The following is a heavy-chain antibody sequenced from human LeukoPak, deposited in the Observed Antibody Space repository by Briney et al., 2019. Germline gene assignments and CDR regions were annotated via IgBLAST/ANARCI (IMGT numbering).Heavy chain of an antibody. V-gene: IGHV3-30*03. CDR1: GITFSNYE. CDR3: AVIVGRRDHSHR. D-gene: IGHD2-21*01. CDR2: ISKDGDYE. Sequence: GGSLRLSCEASGITFSNYEFHWVRQAPGKGPQWVAVISKDGDYEYSIDSEKCRFTISRDNSKNMVYLQMSSLPVEDTAVYYCAVIVGRRDHSHRWAQGTLLPVSS. J-gene: IGHJ5*02.